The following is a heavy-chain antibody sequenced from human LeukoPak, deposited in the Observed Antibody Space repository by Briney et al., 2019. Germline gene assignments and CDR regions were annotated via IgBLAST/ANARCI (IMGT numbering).Heavy chain of an antibody. J-gene: IGHJ5*02. CDR3: ASSGLEDVVVPAAIYNWFDP. V-gene: IGHV1-69*05. D-gene: IGHD2-2*01. CDR2: IIPIFGTA. CDR1: GGTFSSYA. Sequence: PRASVKVSCKASGGTFSSYAISWVRQAPGQGLEWMGGIIPIFGTANYAQKFQGRVTMTTDTSTSTAHMELRSLRYDDTAVYYCASSGLEDVVVPAAIYNWFDPWGQGTLVTVSS.